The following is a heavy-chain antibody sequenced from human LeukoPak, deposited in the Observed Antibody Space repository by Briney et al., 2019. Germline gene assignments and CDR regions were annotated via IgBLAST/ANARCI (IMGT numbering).Heavy chain of an antibody. J-gene: IGHJ4*02. CDR3: ARDTLPDRATDY. Sequence: SETLSLTCTVSGGSISSGGYYWSWIRQHPGKGLEWIGYIYYSGSTYYNPSLKSRVTISVDTSKNQFSLKLSSVTAADTAMYYCARDTLPDRATDYWGQGTLVTVSS. V-gene: IGHV4-31*03. CDR2: IYYSGST. D-gene: IGHD1-14*01. CDR1: GGSISSGGYY.